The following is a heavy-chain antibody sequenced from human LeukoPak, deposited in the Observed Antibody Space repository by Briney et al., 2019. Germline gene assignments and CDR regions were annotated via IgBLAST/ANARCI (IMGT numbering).Heavy chain of an antibody. CDR2: IYSGGST. CDR3: AKDMGGSGYYYFDY. J-gene: IGHJ4*02. CDR1: GFTVSSNY. V-gene: IGHV3-53*05. D-gene: IGHD5-12*01. Sequence: GGSLRLSCAASGFTVSSNYMSWVRQAPGKGLEWVSVIYSGGSTYYADSVKGRFTISRDNAKNSLYLQMNSLRAEDTALYYCAKDMGGSGYYYFDYWGQGTLVTVSS.